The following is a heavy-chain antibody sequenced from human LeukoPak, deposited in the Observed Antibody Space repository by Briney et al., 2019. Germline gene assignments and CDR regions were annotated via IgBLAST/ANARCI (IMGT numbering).Heavy chain of an antibody. V-gene: IGHV3-23*01. Sequence: GGSLRLSCAASGFTFSSYAMSWVRQAPGKGLEWVSGISSSGDSTYYADSVKGRFTISRDNSKNTLFLQMNSLTAEDTAVYYCAKGSLYTSGWYFDLWGRGTLVPVSS. CDR3: AKGSLYTSGWYFDL. CDR2: ISSSGDST. CDR1: GFTFSSYA. J-gene: IGHJ2*01. D-gene: IGHD6-19*01.